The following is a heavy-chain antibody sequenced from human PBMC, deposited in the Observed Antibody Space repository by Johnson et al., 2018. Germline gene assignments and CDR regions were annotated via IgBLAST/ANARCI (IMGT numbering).Heavy chain of an antibody. V-gene: IGHV4-39*01. CDR1: GASISSSSFY. CDR2: FFHVGST. Sequence: VQLQESGPGQVKPSETLSLTCTVSGASISSSSFYWGWIRQPPGKGLQWVGSFFHVGSTFSNPSLKSRVTISVDTSKNQFSLRLTSVTAADTAVFYCARAGSGWASAHDYWGQGSLVTVSS. CDR3: ARAGSGWASAHDY. D-gene: IGHD6-19*01. J-gene: IGHJ4*02.